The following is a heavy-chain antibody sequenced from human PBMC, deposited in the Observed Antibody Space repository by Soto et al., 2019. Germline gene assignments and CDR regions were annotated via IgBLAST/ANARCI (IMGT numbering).Heavy chain of an antibody. V-gene: IGHV3-23*01. J-gene: IGHJ4*02. CDR1: GFTFSSYA. Sequence: GGSLRLSCAASGFTFSSYAMSWVRQAPGKGLEWVSAISGSGGSTYYADSVKGRFTISRDNSKNTLYLQMNSLRAEDTAVYYCAKSRPPQTTLRYYFDYWGQGTLVTVLL. D-gene: IGHD3-16*01. CDR3: AKSRPPQTTLRYYFDY. CDR2: ISGSGGST.